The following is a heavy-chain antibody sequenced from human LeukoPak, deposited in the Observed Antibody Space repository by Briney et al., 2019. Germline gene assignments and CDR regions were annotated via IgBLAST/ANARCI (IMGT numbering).Heavy chain of an antibody. D-gene: IGHD6-13*01. CDR2: INHSGST. Sequence: SETLSLTRAVYGGSFSGYYWSWIRQPPGKGLEWIGEINHSGSTNYNPSLKSRVTISVDTSKNQFSLKLSSVTAADTAVYYCARIAAAGTAYDYWGQGTLVTVSS. CDR1: GGSFSGYY. CDR3: ARIAAAGTAYDY. J-gene: IGHJ4*02. V-gene: IGHV4-34*01.